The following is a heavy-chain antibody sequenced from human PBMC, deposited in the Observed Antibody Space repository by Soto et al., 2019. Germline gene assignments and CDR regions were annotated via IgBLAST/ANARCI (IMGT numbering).Heavy chain of an antibody. D-gene: IGHD2-21*02. CDR2: IYYSGST. CDR3: VRALRAYCGGDCYSAYFDY. J-gene: IGHJ4*02. V-gene: IGHV4-59*01. Sequence: SETLSLPCTVSGGSISNYYWTWIRQPPGKGLEWIGYIYYSGSTNYNPSLKSRVTISVDTSKNQFSLKLSSVTAADTAVYYCVRALRAYCGGDCYSAYFDYWGQGTLVTVSS. CDR1: GGSISNYY.